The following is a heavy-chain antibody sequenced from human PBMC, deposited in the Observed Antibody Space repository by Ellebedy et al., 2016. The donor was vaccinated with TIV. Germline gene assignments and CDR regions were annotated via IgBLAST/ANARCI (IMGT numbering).Heavy chain of an antibody. CDR3: AVSAFDY. J-gene: IGHJ4*02. CDR2: MNPISGNT. Sequence: ASVKVSCXASGYTFTSYDINWVRQATGQGLEWMGWMNPISGNTGYAQKFQGRVTMTWDTSTSTAHMELSSLTSEDTAIYYCAVSAFDYWGQGTLVAVSS. V-gene: IGHV1-8*01. CDR1: GYTFTSYD. D-gene: IGHD6-19*01.